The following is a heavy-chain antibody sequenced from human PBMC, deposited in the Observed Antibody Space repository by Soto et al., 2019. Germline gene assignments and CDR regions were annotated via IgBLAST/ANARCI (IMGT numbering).Heavy chain of an antibody. CDR1: GFTFSNYA. D-gene: IGHD6-13*01. J-gene: IGHJ4*02. CDR2: ISGSGGTT. Sequence: EVQLLESGGGLVQPGRSLRLSCAASGFTFSNYAMSWVRQAPGQGLDWVSAISGSGGTTYYADSVKGRFTISRDNSKNTLFLQMNSLRAEDAAVYYCAKFFVETGSNNSWPWSFNYWGQGTLVTVSS. CDR3: AKFFVETGSNNSWPWSFNY. V-gene: IGHV3-23*01.